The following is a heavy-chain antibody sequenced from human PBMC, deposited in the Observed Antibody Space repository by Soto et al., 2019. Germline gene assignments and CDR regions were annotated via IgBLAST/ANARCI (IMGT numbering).Heavy chain of an antibody. D-gene: IGHD6-19*01. Sequence: PSETLSLTCAVYGGSFSGYYWGWIRQPPGKGLEWVGEINHSGSTNYNPSLKSRVTISVDTSKNQFSLKLSFVTAADTAVYYCARRPSYSSGWYWNYYYGMDVWGPGTTVTVSS. J-gene: IGHJ6*02. CDR1: GGSFSGYY. CDR2: INHSGST. V-gene: IGHV4-34*01. CDR3: ARRPSYSSGWYWNYYYGMDV.